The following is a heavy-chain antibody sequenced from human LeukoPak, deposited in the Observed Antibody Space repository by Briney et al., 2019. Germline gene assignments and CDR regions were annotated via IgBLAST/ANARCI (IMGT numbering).Heavy chain of an antibody. V-gene: IGHV4-31*03. D-gene: IGHD6-19*01. CDR1: GGSISSGGYY. CDR3: ARVSSLLAVAGKGTLFDY. Sequence: SQTLSLTCTVSGGSISSGGYYWSWIRQHPGKGLEWIGYIYYSGSTYYNPSLKSRVTISVDTSKNQFSLKLSSVTAADTAVYYCARVSSLLAVAGKGTLFDYWGQGTLVTVST. CDR2: IYYSGST. J-gene: IGHJ4*02.